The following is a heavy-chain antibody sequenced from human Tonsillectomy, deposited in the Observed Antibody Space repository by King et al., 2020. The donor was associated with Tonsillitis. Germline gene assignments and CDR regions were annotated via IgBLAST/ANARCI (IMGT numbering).Heavy chain of an antibody. CDR1: GFTFANYG. CDR3: AKVVFGFSDWYSDL. Sequence: VQLVESGGGVVQPGTSLRLSCAASGFTFANYGMHWVRQAPGKGLEWVALIAYDASYENYADSVKGRFTISRDNSKNTLYLEMNSLRVEDTAVYYCAKVVFGFSDWYSDLGGRGT. D-gene: IGHD3-3*01. J-gene: IGHJ2*01. V-gene: IGHV3-30*18. CDR2: IAYDASYE.